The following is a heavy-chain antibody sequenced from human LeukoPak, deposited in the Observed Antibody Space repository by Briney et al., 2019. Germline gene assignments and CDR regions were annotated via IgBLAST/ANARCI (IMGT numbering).Heavy chain of an antibody. CDR2: ISYDGSNK. V-gene: IGHV3-30*03. Sequence: GGSLRLSCAASGFTFSSYGMHWVRQVPGKGLEWVAVISYDGSNKYYADSVKGRFTISRDNSKNTLYLEMNSLRAEDTAVYYCARGRGIAAAGTTFNYWGQGTLVTVSS. CDR3: ARGRGIAAAGTTFNY. J-gene: IGHJ4*02. D-gene: IGHD6-13*01. CDR1: GFTFSSYG.